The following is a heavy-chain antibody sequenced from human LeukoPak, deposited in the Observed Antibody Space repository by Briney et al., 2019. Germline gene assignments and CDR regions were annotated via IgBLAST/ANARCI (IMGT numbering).Heavy chain of an antibody. D-gene: IGHD5-18*01. Sequence: GGSLRLSCAASGFTFSRYAVSWVRQAPGKGLEWVSAISGSGGSTYYADSLKGRFTISRDNSKNTLYLQMNSLRAEDTAVYYCALSEASADTIALDYWGQGTLVTVSS. V-gene: IGHV3-23*01. CDR3: ALSEASADTIALDY. CDR1: GFTFSRYA. CDR2: ISGSGGST. J-gene: IGHJ4*02.